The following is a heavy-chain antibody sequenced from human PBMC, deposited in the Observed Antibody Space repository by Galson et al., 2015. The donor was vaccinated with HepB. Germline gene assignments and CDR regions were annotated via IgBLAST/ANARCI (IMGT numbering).Heavy chain of an antibody. CDR3: ARDLSPYYDSSGYCDY. Sequence: SLRLSCAASGFTFSSYAMHWVRRAPGKGLEWVAVISYDGSNKYYADSVKGRFTISRDNSKNTLYLQMNSLRAEDTAVYYCARDLSPYYDSSGYCDYWGQGTLVTVSS. CDR2: ISYDGSNK. V-gene: IGHV3-30*04. D-gene: IGHD3-22*01. CDR1: GFTFSSYA. J-gene: IGHJ4*02.